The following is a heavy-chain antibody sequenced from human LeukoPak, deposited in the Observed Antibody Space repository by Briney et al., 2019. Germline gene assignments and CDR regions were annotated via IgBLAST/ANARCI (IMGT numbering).Heavy chain of an antibody. D-gene: IGHD3-16*02. CDR2: INPNSGGT. Sequence: ASVKVSCKASGYTFTGYYMHWVRQAPGQGLERMGWINPNSGGTNYAQKFQGRVTMTRDTSISTAYMELSRLRSDDTAVYYCARGLKAEIYDYVWGSYRYIAYFDYWGQGTLVTVSS. J-gene: IGHJ4*02. CDR3: ARGLKAEIYDYVWGSYRYIAYFDY. CDR1: GYTFTGYY. V-gene: IGHV1-2*02.